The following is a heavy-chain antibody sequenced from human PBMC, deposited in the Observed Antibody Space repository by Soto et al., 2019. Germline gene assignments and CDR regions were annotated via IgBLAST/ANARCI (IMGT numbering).Heavy chain of an antibody. CDR1: GFTFSRDA. J-gene: IGHJ5*01. CDR2: ITYDGLDKFK. D-gene: IGHD2-15*01. CDR3: VTAGGGCWTLDS. Sequence: QVQLVESGGGVVQPGRSLRLSCAAAGFTFSRDAMHWVRQAPGKGLEWVAVITYDGLDKFKWYAESVEGRLTISRDNSTRMPYLEMNSLRLEGTAVCDCVTAGGGCWTLDSWCQGPVVSVSS. V-gene: IGHV3-30*04.